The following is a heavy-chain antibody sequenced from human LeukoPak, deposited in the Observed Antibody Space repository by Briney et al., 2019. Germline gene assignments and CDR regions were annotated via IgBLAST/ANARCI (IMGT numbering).Heavy chain of an antibody. Sequence: GGSLRLSCAASGFTFSNAWMSWVRQAPGKGLEWVGRIKSKTDGGTTDYAAPVKGRFTISRDDSKNTLYLQMNSLKTEDTAVYYCSTGIRWELELSPDAFDIWGQGTMVTVSS. V-gene: IGHV3-15*01. D-gene: IGHD1-26*01. CDR3: STGIRWELELSPDAFDI. J-gene: IGHJ3*02. CDR2: IKSKTDGGTT. CDR1: GFTFSNAW.